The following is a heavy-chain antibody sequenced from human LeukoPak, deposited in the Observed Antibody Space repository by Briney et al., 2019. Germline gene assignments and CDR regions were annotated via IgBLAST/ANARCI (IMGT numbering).Heavy chain of an antibody. Sequence: GGSLRLSCAASGFTFSSYGTHWVRQAPGKGLEWVAVIWYDGSNKYYADSVKGRFTISRDNSKNTLYPQMNSLRAEDTAVYYCARVPGGYCSGGSCYSQYWGQGTLVTVSS. V-gene: IGHV3-33*01. CDR2: IWYDGSNK. D-gene: IGHD2-15*01. CDR1: GFTFSSYG. J-gene: IGHJ4*02. CDR3: ARVPGGYCSGGSCYSQY.